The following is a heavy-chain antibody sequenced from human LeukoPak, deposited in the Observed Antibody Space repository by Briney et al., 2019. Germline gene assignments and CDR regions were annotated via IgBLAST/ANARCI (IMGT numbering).Heavy chain of an antibody. CDR3: ARATVVDY. D-gene: IGHD4-23*01. J-gene: IGHJ4*02. CDR1: GFTFTSFA. Sequence: GGSLRLSCTASGFTFTSFAMSWVRQAPGKGLEWVSSITGSGGSTFYADSVKGRFTISRDNAKNSLYLQMNSLRAEDTAVYYCARATVVDYWGQGTLVTVSS. V-gene: IGHV3-23*01. CDR2: ITGSGGST.